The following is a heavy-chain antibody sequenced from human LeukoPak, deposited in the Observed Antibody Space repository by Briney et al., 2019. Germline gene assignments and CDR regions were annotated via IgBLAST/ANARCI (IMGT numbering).Heavy chain of an antibody. CDR1: GGSVSSGGYY. D-gene: IGHD3-10*01. V-gene: IGHV4-61*08. CDR2: IYYSGST. Sequence: SETLSLTCTVSGGSVSSGGYYWSWIRQPPGKGLEWIGYIYYSGSTNYNPSLKSRVTISVDTSKNQFSLKLSSVTAADTAVYYCARVLLLWFGELLSNWFDPWGQGTLVTVSS. J-gene: IGHJ5*02. CDR3: ARVLLLWFGELLSNWFDP.